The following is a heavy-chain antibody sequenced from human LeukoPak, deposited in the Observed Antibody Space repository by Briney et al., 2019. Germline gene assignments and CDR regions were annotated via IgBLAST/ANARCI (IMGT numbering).Heavy chain of an antibody. CDR1: GYTFTGYY. V-gene: IGHV1-2*04. CDR3: ARGYCSGGSCLVPNAFDI. Sequence: ASVKVSCKASGYTFTGYYMHWVRQAPGQGLEWMGWINPNSGGTNYAQKFQGWVTMTRDTSISTAYMELSRLRSDDTAVYYRARGYCSGGSCLVPNAFDIWGQGTMVTVSS. D-gene: IGHD2-15*01. CDR2: INPNSGGT. J-gene: IGHJ3*02.